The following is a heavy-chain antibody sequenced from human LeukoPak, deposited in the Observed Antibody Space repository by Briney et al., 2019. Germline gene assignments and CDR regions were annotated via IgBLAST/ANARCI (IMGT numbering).Heavy chain of an antibody. Sequence: GGSLRLSCAASGFTFSSYGMYWVRRAPGKGLEWVAFIRYDGSNKYYADSVKGRFTISRDNAKNSLYLQMNSLRAEDTAVYYCASRTVTDYYYYMDVWGKGTTVTVSS. CDR3: ASRTVTDYYYYMDV. V-gene: IGHV3-30*02. CDR1: GFTFSSYG. J-gene: IGHJ6*03. CDR2: IRYDGSNK. D-gene: IGHD4-17*01.